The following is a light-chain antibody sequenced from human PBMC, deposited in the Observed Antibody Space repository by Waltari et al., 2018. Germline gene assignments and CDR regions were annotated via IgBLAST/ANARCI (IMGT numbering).Light chain of an antibody. CDR3: QQYDDWPPRFT. CDR1: QTVSRN. Sequence: RVMTPSPATLSVCQGESAILSCTASQTVSRNLAWYPQKPGQAPRLLIYGASTRVTGTPARFSGRGSGTEFTLTISSLQSEDLAVDYCQQYDDWPPRFTFGPGTKVAFK. CDR2: GAS. J-gene: IGKJ3*01. V-gene: IGKV3-15*01.